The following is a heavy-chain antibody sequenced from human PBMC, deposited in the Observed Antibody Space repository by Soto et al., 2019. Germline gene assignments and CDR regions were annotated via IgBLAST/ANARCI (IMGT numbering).Heavy chain of an antibody. CDR3: ARGGIYCSSTSCYQYYYYYGMDV. J-gene: IGHJ6*02. CDR2: IISIFGTA. Sequence: QVQLVQSGAEVKKPGSSVKVSCKASGGTFSSYAISWVRQAPGQGLEWMGGIISIFGTANYAQKFQGRVTITADKSTSTAYMELSSLRSEDTAVYYCARGGIYCSSTSCYQYYYYYGMDVWGQGTTVTVSS. V-gene: IGHV1-69*06. D-gene: IGHD2-2*01. CDR1: GGTFSSYA.